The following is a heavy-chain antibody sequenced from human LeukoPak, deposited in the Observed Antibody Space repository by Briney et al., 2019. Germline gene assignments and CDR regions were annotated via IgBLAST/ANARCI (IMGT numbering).Heavy chain of an antibody. D-gene: IGHD4-17*01. CDR1: GYTFTSYD. CDR2: MNPNSGNT. Sequence: GASVKVSCKASGYTFTSYDINWVRQATGQELEWMGWMNPNSGNTGYAQKFQGRVTMTRNTSISTAYMELSSLRSEDTAVYYCARGRKRGDYVSRFDYWGQGTLVTVSS. CDR3: ARGRKRGDYVSRFDY. J-gene: IGHJ4*02. V-gene: IGHV1-8*01.